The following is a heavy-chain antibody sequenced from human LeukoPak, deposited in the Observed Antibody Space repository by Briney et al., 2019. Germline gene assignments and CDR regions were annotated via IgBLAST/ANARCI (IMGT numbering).Heavy chain of an antibody. D-gene: IGHD3-10*01. CDR3: AREGLYYYGSGSYADY. J-gene: IGHJ4*02. V-gene: IGHV3-30*02. Sequence: GGSLRLSCAASGFTFSSYGMHWVRQAPGKGLEWVTFTRYDGGNKYHVDSVKGRFTISRDNSKNTLYLQMNSLRPEDTAVYYCAREGLYYYGSGSYADYWGQGTLVTVSS. CDR2: TRYDGGNK. CDR1: GFTFSSYG.